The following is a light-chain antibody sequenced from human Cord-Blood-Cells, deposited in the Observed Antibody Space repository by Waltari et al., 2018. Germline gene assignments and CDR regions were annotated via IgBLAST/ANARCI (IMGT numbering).Light chain of an antibody. J-gene: IGKJ3*01. CDR3: QQANSIPFT. Sequence: DIQMTQSPSSVSASVGDRVTITCRASQGISSWLVWYQQKPGKAPKLLIYAASSLQSGVPSRFSGSGSGTDFTLTISSLQPEDFATYYCQQANSIPFTFGPGTKVDIK. CDR2: AAS. V-gene: IGKV1-12*01. CDR1: QGISSW.